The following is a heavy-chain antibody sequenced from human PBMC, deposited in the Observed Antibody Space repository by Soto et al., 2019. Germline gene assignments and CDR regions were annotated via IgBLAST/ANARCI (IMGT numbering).Heavy chain of an antibody. D-gene: IGHD2-21*01. CDR1: GGAISSSNW. Sequence: TLSLTCAVSGGAISSSNWWRWVRQPPGKGLEWIGEIYHSGNTNYNPSLKSRVTMAVDKSRNQFSLKLSSVTAADTAVYYCARRCGEGRFDYWGQGTLVTVSS. CDR2: IYHSGNT. CDR3: ARRCGEGRFDY. J-gene: IGHJ4*02. V-gene: IGHV4-4*02.